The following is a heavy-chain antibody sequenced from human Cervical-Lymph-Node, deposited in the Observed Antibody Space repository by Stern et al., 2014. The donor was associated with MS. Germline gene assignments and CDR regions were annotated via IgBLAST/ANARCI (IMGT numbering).Heavy chain of an antibody. CDR1: GLSLTTSAVG. Sequence: EESGPTLVKPTQTLTLTCTFSGLSLTTSAVGVGWIRQPPGKALEWLALIFGDDDKRYSPSLKSRLTITKDTSKSQVVLTMTNMDPVDTATYFCAHSVTDYDDVWGTYRKFDYWGQGALVTVSS. D-gene: IGHD3-16*02. CDR3: AHSVTDYDDVWGTYRKFDY. J-gene: IGHJ4*02. CDR2: IFGDDDK. V-gene: IGHV2-5*02.